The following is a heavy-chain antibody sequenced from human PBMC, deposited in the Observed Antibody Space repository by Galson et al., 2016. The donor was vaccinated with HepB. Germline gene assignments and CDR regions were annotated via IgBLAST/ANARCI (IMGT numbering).Heavy chain of an antibody. J-gene: IGHJ4*02. CDR2: INHSGGT. CDR1: GGSFSGYY. V-gene: IGHV4-34*01. Sequence: SETLSLTCAVYGGSFSGYYWSWIRQSPGKGLEWIGEINHSGGTNYNPSLKSRVTMSLDTSKNQFSLKLTSVTAADTAVYYCASAGNGNGDSWGQGTPVTVSS. D-gene: IGHD2-8*01. CDR3: ASAGNGNGDS.